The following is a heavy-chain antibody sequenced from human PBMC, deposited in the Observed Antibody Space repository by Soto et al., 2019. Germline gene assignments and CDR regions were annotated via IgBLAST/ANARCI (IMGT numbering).Heavy chain of an antibody. CDR2: IYYSGST. V-gene: IGHV4-59*08. CDR1: GGSISSYY. Sequence: SETLSLTCTVSGGSISSYYWSWIRQPPGKGLEWIGYIYYSGSTNYNPSLKSRVTISVDTSKNQFSLKLSSVTAADTAVYYCARRGEYSSFNYYYYYMDVWGKGTTVTVSS. CDR3: ARRGEYSSFNYYYYYMDV. J-gene: IGHJ6*03. D-gene: IGHD6-6*01.